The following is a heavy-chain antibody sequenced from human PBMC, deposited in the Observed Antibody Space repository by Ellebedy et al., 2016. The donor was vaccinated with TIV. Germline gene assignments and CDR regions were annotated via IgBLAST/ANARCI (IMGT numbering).Heavy chain of an antibody. Sequence: AASVKVSCKTSGYTFANFYMHWVRQAPGQGLEWMGWINPNSGDTNYAQKFQGRVTMTRDTSISTAYMELSRLRSDDTAVYYCARVGGSSPADIWGQGTMVTVSS. CDR1: GYTFANFY. J-gene: IGHJ3*02. CDR2: INPNSGDT. D-gene: IGHD1-26*01. V-gene: IGHV1-2*02. CDR3: ARVGGSSPADI.